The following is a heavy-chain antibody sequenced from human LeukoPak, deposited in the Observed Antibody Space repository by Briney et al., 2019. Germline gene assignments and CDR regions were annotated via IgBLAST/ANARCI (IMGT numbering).Heavy chain of an antibody. CDR2: INPKRVGT. V-gene: IGHV1-2*02. J-gene: IGHJ5*01. CDR1: GYTFVDHY. D-gene: IGHD3-10*01. Sequence: GASVNVSCKASGYTFVDHYIHWVRQAPGQGLEWRGWINPKRVGTTYAEKFEGRVTLHSDTAINTVYMELTSLRSDDTAFYYCAREVKVPGELLGGFDSWGQGSLVTVSS. CDR3: AREVKVPGELLGGFDS.